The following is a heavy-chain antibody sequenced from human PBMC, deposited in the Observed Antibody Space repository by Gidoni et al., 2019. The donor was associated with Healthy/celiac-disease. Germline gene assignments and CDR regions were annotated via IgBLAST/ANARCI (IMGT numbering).Heavy chain of an antibody. CDR2: ISSSSSTI. CDR1: GFTFSSYS. V-gene: IGHV3-48*01. CDR3: ARRATIVVVTATDDAFDI. Sequence: EVQLVESGGGLVQPGGSLRLSCAAPGFTFSSYSMNWVRQAPGKGLEWVSYISSSSSTIYYADSVKGRFTISRDNAKNSLYLQMNSLRAEDTAVYYCARRATIVVVTATDDAFDIWGQGTMVTVSS. J-gene: IGHJ3*02. D-gene: IGHD2-21*02.